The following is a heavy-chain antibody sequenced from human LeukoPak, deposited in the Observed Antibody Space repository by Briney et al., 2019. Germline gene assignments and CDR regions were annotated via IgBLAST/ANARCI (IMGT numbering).Heavy chain of an antibody. V-gene: IGHV1-69*05. Sequence: SVKVSCKASGGTFSSYAIIWVRQAPGQGLEWMGRIIPIFGTANYAQKFQGRVTITTDESTSTAYMELSSLRSEDTAVYYCARDLGDGYNKFDYWGQGTLVTVSS. D-gene: IGHD5-24*01. CDR2: IIPIFGTA. J-gene: IGHJ4*02. CDR3: ARDLGDGYNKFDY. CDR1: GGTFSSYA.